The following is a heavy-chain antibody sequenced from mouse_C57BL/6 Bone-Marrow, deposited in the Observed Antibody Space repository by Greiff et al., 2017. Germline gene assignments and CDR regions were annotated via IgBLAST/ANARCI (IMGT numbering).Heavy chain of an antibody. Sequence: VQLQQSGPELVKPGASVKISCKASGYSFTGYYMNWVKQSPEKSLEWIGEINPSTGGTTYNQKFKAKATLTVDKSSSTAYMQLKSLTSEDSAVYYCARSFYYYGSSPFDYWGQGTTLTVSA. CDR3: ARSFYYYGSSPFDY. CDR2: INPSTGGT. J-gene: IGHJ2*01. D-gene: IGHD1-1*01. CDR1: GYSFTGYY. V-gene: IGHV1-42*01.